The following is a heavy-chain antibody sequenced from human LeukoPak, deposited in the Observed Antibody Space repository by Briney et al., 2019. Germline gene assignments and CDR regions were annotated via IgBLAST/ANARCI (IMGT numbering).Heavy chain of an antibody. Sequence: SETLSLTCTVSGGSISSSSYYWGWIRQPPGKGLEWIGSIYYSGSTYYNPSLKSRVAISVDTSKNQFSLKLSSVTAADTAVYYCAGQVRSSSWYLDYWGQGTLVTVSS. CDR2: IYYSGST. J-gene: IGHJ4*02. CDR3: AGQVRSSSWYLDY. V-gene: IGHV4-39*01. D-gene: IGHD6-13*01. CDR1: GGSISSSSYY.